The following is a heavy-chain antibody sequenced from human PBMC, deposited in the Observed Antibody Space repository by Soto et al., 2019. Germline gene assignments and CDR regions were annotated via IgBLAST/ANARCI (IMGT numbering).Heavy chain of an antibody. CDR2: ISAYNGNT. J-gene: IGHJ6*02. CDR3: ARDTHTYYDFWSGPPDNYYYYGMDV. CDR1: GYTFTSYG. V-gene: IGHV1-18*01. Sequence: GASVKVSCKASGYTFTSYGISWVRQAPGQGLEWMGWISAYNGNTNYAQKLQGRVTMTTDTSTSTAYMELRSLRSDDTAVYYCARDTHTYYDFWSGPPDNYYYYGMDVWGQGTTVTVSS. D-gene: IGHD3-3*01.